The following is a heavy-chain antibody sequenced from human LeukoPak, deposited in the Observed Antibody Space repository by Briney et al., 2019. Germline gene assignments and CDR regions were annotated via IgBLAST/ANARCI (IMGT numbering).Heavy chain of an antibody. V-gene: IGHV3-48*03. CDR2: ISSSGSTI. CDR3: AELGITMIGGV. Sequence: GGSLRLSCAASGFTFSSYEMNWVRQASGKGLEWVSYISSSGSTIYYADSVKGRYTISRDNAKNSLYLQMNSLRAEDTAVYYCAELGITMIGGVWGKGTTVTISS. J-gene: IGHJ6*04. D-gene: IGHD3-10*02. CDR1: GFTFSSYE.